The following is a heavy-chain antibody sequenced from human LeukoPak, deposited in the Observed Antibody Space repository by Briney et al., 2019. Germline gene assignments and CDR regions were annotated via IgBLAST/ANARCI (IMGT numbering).Heavy chain of an antibody. J-gene: IGHJ6*02. CDR3: ARRVPNYGMEV. V-gene: IGHV3-48*04. Sequence: GGSLRLSCAASGFTFTTYGIHWVRQAPGKGLEWVSNIGRSGSPIYYGDSVKGRFTISRDNAKNSLYLQMDSLRVEDTAVYYCARRVPNYGMEVWGQGTTVTVSS. CDR2: IGRSGSPI. CDR1: GFTFTTYG. D-gene: IGHD1-1*01.